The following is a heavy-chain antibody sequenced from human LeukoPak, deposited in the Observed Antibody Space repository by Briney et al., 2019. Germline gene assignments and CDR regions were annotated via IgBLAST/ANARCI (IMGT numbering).Heavy chain of an antibody. CDR3: AKATLAAAGELDI. CDR2: ISGSGGST. D-gene: IGHD6-13*01. J-gene: IGHJ3*02. CDR1: GFAFSSYA. V-gene: IGHV3-23*01. Sequence: GGSLRLSCAASGFAFSSYAMSWVRQAPGKGLEWVSAISGSGGSTYYADSVKGRLTISRDDSKNTLYLQMNSLRAEDTAVYYCAKATLAAAGELDIWGQGTMVTVSS.